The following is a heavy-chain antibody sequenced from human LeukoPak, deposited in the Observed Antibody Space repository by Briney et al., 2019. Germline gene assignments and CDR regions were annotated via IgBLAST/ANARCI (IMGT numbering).Heavy chain of an antibody. CDR2: IYHGDSDT. CDR1: GYSFISYW. J-gene: IGHJ4*02. D-gene: IGHD4-23*01. CDR3: ARHGDSTVVPDY. Sequence: GESLKISCKASGYSFISYWIGWVRQMPGKGLEWMGIIYHGDSDTRYSPSFQGQVTISADKSITTAYLQWSSLKASDTAMYYCARHGDSTVVPDYWGQGTLVTVSP. V-gene: IGHV5-51*01.